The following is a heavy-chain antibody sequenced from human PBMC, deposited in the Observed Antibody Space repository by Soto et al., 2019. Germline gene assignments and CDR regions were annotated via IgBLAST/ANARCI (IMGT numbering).Heavy chain of an antibody. Sequence: QVQLQQWGGGLLKPSETLSLTCAVHGDSFSGYFWTWIRQPPGKGLEWIAEITEGGTTNYSPSLKSRVSIAVDSSKRQFSLTLSSVTAADTAMYYCARGADAMIPPNFDYWSQGSLVTVSS. J-gene: IGHJ4*02. CDR3: ARGADAMIPPNFDY. V-gene: IGHV4-34*02. D-gene: IGHD3-16*01. CDR1: GDSFSGYF. CDR2: ITEGGTT.